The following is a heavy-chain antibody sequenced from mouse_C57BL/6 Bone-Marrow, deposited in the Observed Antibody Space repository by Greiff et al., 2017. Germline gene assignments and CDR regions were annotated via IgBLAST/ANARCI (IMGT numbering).Heavy chain of an antibody. V-gene: IGHV5-4*01. CDR2: ISGGGSYT. CDR3: ARKGCNSAWFAY. D-gene: IGHD2-1*01. CDR1: GFTFSSYA. J-gene: IGHJ3*01. Sequence: EVQLVESGGGLVKPGGSLKFSCAASGFTFSSYAMSWVRQTPEQRLEWVATISGGGSYTYYPDNVKGRFTISRDNAKNNLYLQMSHLKSEDTARYYCARKGCNSAWFAYWGQGTLVTVSA.